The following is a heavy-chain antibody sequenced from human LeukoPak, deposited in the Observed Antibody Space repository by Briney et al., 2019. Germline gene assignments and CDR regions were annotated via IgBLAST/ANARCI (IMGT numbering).Heavy chain of an antibody. V-gene: IGHV3-48*01. CDR3: ARDLGAMDV. CDR2: ISSSSSTI. D-gene: IGHD3-10*01. CDR1: GFTFSSYS. Sequence: GGSLRLSCAASGFTFSSYSMNWVRQAPGKGLEWVSYISSSSSTIYYAGSVKGRFTISRDNAKNSLDLQMNSLRAEDTAVYYCARDLGAMDVWGKGTTVTVSS. J-gene: IGHJ6*04.